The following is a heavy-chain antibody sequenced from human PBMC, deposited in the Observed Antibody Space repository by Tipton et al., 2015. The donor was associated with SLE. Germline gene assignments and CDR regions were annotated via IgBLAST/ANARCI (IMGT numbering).Heavy chain of an antibody. Sequence: TLSLTCAVYGGVFTGYYWTWIRQSPGKGLEWIGEINHRESTNYNPSLKSRVSISVDTSKTLVSLKVYSVTAADTAVYYCARGEVGAYDSWGQGTLVSVSS. D-gene: IGHD1-26*01. CDR2: INHREST. CDR1: GGVFTGYY. CDR3: ARGEVGAYDS. V-gene: IGHV4-34*01. J-gene: IGHJ4*02.